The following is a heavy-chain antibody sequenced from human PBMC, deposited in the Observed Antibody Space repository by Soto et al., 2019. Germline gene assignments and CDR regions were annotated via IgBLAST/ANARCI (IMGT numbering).Heavy chain of an antibody. J-gene: IGHJ5*02. CDR1: GGSISSGGYY. Sequence: QLQLQESGPGLVKPSQTLSLTCTVSGGSISSGGYYWSWIRQHPGKGLEWIGYIYYSGSTYYNPSLKSRVTISVDTSKNQFSLKLSSVTAADTAVYYCAREVRAAAAGIRWFDPWGQGTLVTVSS. V-gene: IGHV4-31*03. CDR3: AREVRAAAAGIRWFDP. CDR2: IYYSGST. D-gene: IGHD6-13*01.